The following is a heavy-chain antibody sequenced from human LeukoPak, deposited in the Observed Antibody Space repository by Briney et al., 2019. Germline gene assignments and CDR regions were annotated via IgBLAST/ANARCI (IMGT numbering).Heavy chain of an antibody. V-gene: IGHV3-7*01. CDR2: VKQDGSEK. Sequence: GGSLRLSCAASGFIFSNYWMSWVRQAPGKGPEWVANVKQDGSEKFYMDSVKGRFTISRDNANNSLYLQMNNLSAEDTAVYYCARWRRGGWSLDYWGQGTLVTVSS. CDR1: GFIFSNYW. J-gene: IGHJ4*02. D-gene: IGHD6-19*01. CDR3: ARWRRGGWSLDY.